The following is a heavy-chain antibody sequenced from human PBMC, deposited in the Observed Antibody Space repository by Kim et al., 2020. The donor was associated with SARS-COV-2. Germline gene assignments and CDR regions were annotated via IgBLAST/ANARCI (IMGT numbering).Heavy chain of an antibody. V-gene: IGHV1-69*01. J-gene: IGHJ4*02. D-gene: IGHD3-16*02. CDR3: ATQILNYVWGSYRGFDY. Sequence: CQGRVTITADESTSTAYMELSSLRSEDTAVYYCATQILNYVWGSYRGFDYWGQGTLVTVSS.